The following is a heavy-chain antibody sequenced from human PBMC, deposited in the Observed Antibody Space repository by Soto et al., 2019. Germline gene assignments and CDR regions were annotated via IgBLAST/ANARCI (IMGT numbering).Heavy chain of an antibody. J-gene: IGHJ6*02. Sequence: SVKVSCKASGGTFSSYTISWVRQAPGQGLEWMGRIIPILGIANYAQKFQGRVTITADKSTSTAYMELSSLRSEDTAVYYCARTRITMVRGVINYYYGMDVWGQGTTVTVSS. V-gene: IGHV1-69*02. D-gene: IGHD3-10*01. CDR3: ARTRITMVRGVINYYYGMDV. CDR1: GGTFSSYT. CDR2: IIPILGIA.